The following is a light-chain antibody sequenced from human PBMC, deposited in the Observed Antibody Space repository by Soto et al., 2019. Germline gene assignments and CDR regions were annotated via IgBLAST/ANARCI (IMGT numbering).Light chain of an antibody. CDR2: DAS. J-gene: IGKJ4*01. Sequence: EIVFTQSPATLSLSPGERATLSCRASQSVSSYLAWYQQKPGQAPRLLIYDASNRATGIPARFSGSGSGTDFTLTISRLEPEDFAVYYCQQYGSSPATFGGGTKVDIK. CDR3: QQYGSSPAT. V-gene: IGKV3-20*01. CDR1: QSVSSY.